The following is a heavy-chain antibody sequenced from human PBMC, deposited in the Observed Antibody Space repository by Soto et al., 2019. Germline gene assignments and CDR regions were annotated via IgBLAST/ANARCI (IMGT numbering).Heavy chain of an antibody. D-gene: IGHD4-17*01. CDR2: IYSDGST. CDR3: ASRRNPYGAYDS. CDR1: GFTVSSNF. V-gene: IGHV3-66*01. Sequence: EVQLVVSGGGLVQPGGSLRLSCAASGFTVSSNFMSWVRQAPGKGLEWVSIIYSDGSTYYADSVKGRFTISRDNSKNTRYLQMNSLRADDTAVYYCASRRNPYGAYDSWGQGTLVTVSS. J-gene: IGHJ4*02.